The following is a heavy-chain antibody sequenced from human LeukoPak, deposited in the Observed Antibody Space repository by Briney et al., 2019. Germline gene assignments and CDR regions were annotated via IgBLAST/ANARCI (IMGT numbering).Heavy chain of an antibody. V-gene: IGHV4-4*07. CDR1: GGSISSYY. CDR3: ARAKTEWELLDEAFDI. J-gene: IGHJ3*02. Sequence: PSETLSLTCAVSGGSISSYYWSWIRQPAGKGLEWIGRIYTSGSTNYNPSLKSRVTMSVDTSKNQFSLKLSSVTAADTAVYYCARAKTEWELLDEAFDIWGQGTMVTVSS. D-gene: IGHD1-26*01. CDR2: IYTSGST.